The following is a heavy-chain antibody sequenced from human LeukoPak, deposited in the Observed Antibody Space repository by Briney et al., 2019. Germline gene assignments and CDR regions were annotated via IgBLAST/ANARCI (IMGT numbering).Heavy chain of an antibody. D-gene: IGHD3-10*01. CDR2: ISYDGSNK. CDR1: GFTFSSYA. V-gene: IGHV3-30-3*01. CDR3: ARDEGGRGVIIGIDY. J-gene: IGHJ4*02. Sequence: GGSLRLSCAASGFTFSSYAMHWVRQAPGKGLEWVAVISYDGSNKYYADSVKGRFTISRDNSKNTLYLQVNSLRAEDTAVYYCARDEGGRGVIIGIDYWGQGTLVTVSS.